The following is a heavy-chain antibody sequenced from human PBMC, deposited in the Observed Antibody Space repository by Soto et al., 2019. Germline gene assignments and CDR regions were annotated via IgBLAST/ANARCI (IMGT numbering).Heavy chain of an antibody. Sequence: SQTLSLTCAITGDSVSSNSAAWNWIRQSPSRGLEWLGRTYYRSKWYNDYAVSVKSRITINPDTSKNQFSLQLNSVTPEDTAVYYCARSCPRTNGVCPIVWGQGTLVTVSS. J-gene: IGHJ4*02. D-gene: IGHD2-8*01. CDR2: TYYRSKWYN. V-gene: IGHV6-1*01. CDR3: ARSCPRTNGVCPIV. CDR1: GDSVSSNSAA.